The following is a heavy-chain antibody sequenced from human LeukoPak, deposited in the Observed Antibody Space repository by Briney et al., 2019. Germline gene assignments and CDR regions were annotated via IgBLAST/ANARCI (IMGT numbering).Heavy chain of an antibody. V-gene: IGHV4-59*01. CDR1: GGPISSYY. CDR3: ARDLTHFDY. J-gene: IGHJ4*02. CDR2: IYYSGST. D-gene: IGHD4-23*01. Sequence: SETLSLTCTVSGGPISSYYWSWIRQPPGKGLEWIGYIYYSGSTNYNPSLKSRVTISVDTSKNQFSLKLSSVTAADTAVYYRARDLTHFDYWGQGTLVTVSS.